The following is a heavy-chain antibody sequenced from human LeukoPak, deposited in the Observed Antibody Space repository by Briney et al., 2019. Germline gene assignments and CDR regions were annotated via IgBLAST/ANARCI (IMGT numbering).Heavy chain of an antibody. CDR2: IYYSGST. J-gene: IGHJ4*02. CDR3: ARDLKEYYDSSGYYYVLDY. Sequence: SETLSLTCTVSGGSISSYYWSWIRQPPGKGLEWIGYIYYSGSTYYNPSLKSRVTISVDTSKNQFSLKLSSVTAADTAVYYCARDLKEYYDSSGYYYVLDYWGQGTLVTVSS. D-gene: IGHD3-22*01. V-gene: IGHV4-59*12. CDR1: GGSISSYY.